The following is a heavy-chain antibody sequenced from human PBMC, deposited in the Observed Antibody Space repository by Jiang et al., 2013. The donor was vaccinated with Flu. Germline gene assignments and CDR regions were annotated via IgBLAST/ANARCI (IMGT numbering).Heavy chain of an antibody. D-gene: IGHD4-17*01. CDR3: ARLFIDYGDYRVYYMDV. J-gene: IGHJ6*03. CDR1: GGSISSHY. CDR2: IYYSGST. V-gene: IGHV4-59*11. Sequence: GLVKPSETLSLTCTVSGGSISSHYWSWIRQPPGKGLEWIGYIYYSGSTNYNPSLKSRVTISVDTSKNQFSLKLSSVTAADTAVYYCARLFIDYGDYRVYYMDVWGKGTTVIVSS.